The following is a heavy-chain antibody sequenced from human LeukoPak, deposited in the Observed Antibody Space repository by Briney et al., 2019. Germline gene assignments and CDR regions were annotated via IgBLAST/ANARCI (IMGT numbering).Heavy chain of an antibody. D-gene: IGHD3-10*01. CDR3: ARVRGGYYMDV. CDR1: GFTFSSYS. V-gene: IGHV3-48*01. Sequence: GGSLRLSCAASGFTFSSYSMNWVRQAPGKGLEWFSYITSSSSSTYYADSVKGRFTISRDNAKNSLYLQMNSLRAEDTPVYYCARVRGGYYMDVWGKGTTVTVSS. J-gene: IGHJ6*03. CDR2: ITSSSSST.